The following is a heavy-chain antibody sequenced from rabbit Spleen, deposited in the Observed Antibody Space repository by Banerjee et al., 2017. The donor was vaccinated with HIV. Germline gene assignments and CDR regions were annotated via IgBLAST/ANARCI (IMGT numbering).Heavy chain of an antibody. J-gene: IGHJ6*01. CDR3: ARDTGSSFSSYGMDL. V-gene: IGHV1S45*01. D-gene: IGHD8-1*01. CDR1: GFSFGDRDV. Sequence: QEQLVESGGGLVKPWGSLTVTCKASGFSFGDRDVMCWVRQAPGKGLERISCIAGGASAFTYSATWAKGRVTCSKTSSSTVTLQMTSLTVADTATYFCARDTGSSFSSYGMDLWGPGTLVTGS. CDR2: IAGGASAFT.